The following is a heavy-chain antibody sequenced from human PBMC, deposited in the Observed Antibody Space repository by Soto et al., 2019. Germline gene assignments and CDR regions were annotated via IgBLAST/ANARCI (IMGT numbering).Heavy chain of an antibody. CDR3: ARLPDG. Sequence: SETLSLTCAVSGGSISSGGYSWSWIRQPPGKGLEWIGYIYHSGSTYYNPSLKSRVTITRDTSANTGYMELSSLRSEDTAVYYCARLPDGWGQGTMVTVSS. J-gene: IGHJ3*01. V-gene: IGHV4-30-2*03. CDR1: GGSISSGGYS. CDR2: IYHSGST.